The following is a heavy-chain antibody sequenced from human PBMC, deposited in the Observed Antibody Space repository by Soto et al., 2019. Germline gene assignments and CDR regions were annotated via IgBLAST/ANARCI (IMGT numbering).Heavy chain of an antibody. CDR2: IWYDGSNK. CDR3: ARVTYYDYI. D-gene: IGHD3-16*01. CDR1: GFTFSSYG. Sequence: GGSLRLSCAAAGFTFSSYGIHWVRQAPGKVREWVAVIWYDGSNKYYADSVKGRFTISRDNSKNTLYLQMNSLRAEDTAVYYCARVTYYDYIWGQGTLVTVSS. V-gene: IGHV3-33*01. J-gene: IGHJ4*02.